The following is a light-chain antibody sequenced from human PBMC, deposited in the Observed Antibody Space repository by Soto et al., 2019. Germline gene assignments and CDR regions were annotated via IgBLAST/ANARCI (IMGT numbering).Light chain of an antibody. Sequence: DIQMTQSPSSLYASVGVRVTITCRASQRISSYVNWYQQKPGKAPKLLIYAASSLQSGVPSRFSGSRSGTGLTLTISCLQPEDLATYHCQQSYSTPFTVGPRTKVDI. CDR2: AAS. CDR3: QQSYSTPFT. J-gene: IGKJ3*01. CDR1: QRISSY. V-gene: IGKV1-39*01.